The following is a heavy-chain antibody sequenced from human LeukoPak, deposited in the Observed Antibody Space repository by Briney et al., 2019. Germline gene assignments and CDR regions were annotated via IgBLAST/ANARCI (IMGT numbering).Heavy chain of an antibody. CDR2: MNQDGSEQ. J-gene: IGHJ4*02. V-gene: IGHV3-7*03. CDR1: GFTFSTYW. Sequence: GGSLRLSCAASGFTFSTYWMTWVRQAPGKGLEWVATMNQDGSEQLYMDSVKGRFIISRDNAKNSLHLQMSSLRSEDTAVYYCAQEESTGSGDTAFDYWGQGALVTVSS. CDR3: AQEESTGSGDTAFDY. D-gene: IGHD3-10*01.